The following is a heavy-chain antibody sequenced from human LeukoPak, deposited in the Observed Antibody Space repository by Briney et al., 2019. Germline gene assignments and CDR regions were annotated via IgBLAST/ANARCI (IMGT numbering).Heavy chain of an antibody. Sequence: SETLSLTCTVSGGSISSSSYYWGWIRQPPGKGLEWIGSIYYSGSTYYNPSLKSRVTISVDTSKNQFSLKLSSVTAADTAVYYCARDLGITMVRGFDPWGQGTLVTVSS. CDR3: ARDLGITMVRGFDP. D-gene: IGHD3-10*01. CDR1: GGSISSSSYY. CDR2: IYYSGST. V-gene: IGHV4-39*07. J-gene: IGHJ5*02.